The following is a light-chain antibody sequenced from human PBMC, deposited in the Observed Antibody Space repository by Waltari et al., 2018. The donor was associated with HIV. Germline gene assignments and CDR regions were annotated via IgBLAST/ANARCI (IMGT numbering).Light chain of an antibody. J-gene: IGKJ2*03. CDR3: QQYGSSLHS. CDR1: QSVSSSY. Sequence: EIVLTQSPATLSLSPGERATLSCGASQSVSSSYVAWYQQKPGLAPRLLIYDASRRATGIPDRFSGSGSGTDFTRTISRLEPEDFAVYYCQQYGSSLHSFGQGTKLEIK. V-gene: IGKV3D-20*01. CDR2: DAS.